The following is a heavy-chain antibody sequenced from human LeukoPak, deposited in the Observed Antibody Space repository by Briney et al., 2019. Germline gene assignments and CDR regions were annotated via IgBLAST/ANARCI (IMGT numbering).Heavy chain of an antibody. V-gene: IGHV4-34*01. D-gene: IGHD5-24*01. CDR3: AIKMAPYLVDY. CDR2: INHSGST. J-gene: IGHJ4*02. CDR1: GGSFSGYY. Sequence: SETLSLTCAVYGGSFSGYYWSWIRQPPGKGLEWIGEINHSGSTNYNPSLKSRVTISVDTSKNQFSLKLSPVTAADTAVYYCAIKMAPYLVDYWGQGTLVTVSS.